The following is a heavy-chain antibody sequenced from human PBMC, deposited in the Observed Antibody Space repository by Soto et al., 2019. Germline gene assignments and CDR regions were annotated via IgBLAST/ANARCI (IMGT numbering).Heavy chain of an antibody. CDR2: INPDNGNT. Sequence: ASVKVSCKASGYTFTRYTRNWVRQAPGQRLEWMGWINPDNGNTKSSQKFQDRVIITRDTSASTAYMDLSSLRSEDTAVYYCARGIATGKLGRWRQGSLVTASS. J-gene: IGHJ5*02. D-gene: IGHD2-15*01. V-gene: IGHV1-3*01. CDR1: GYTFTRYT. CDR3: ARGIATGKLGR.